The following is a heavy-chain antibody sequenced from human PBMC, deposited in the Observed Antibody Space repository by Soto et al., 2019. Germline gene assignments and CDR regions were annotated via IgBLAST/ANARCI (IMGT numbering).Heavy chain of an antibody. V-gene: IGHV4-34*01. J-gene: IGHJ6*02. CDR2: INHSGST. D-gene: IGHD6-19*01. Sequence: SETLSLTCAVYGGSFSGYYWSWIRQPPGKGLEWIGEINHSGSTNYNPSLKSRVTISVDTSKNQFSLKLSSVTAADTAVYYCARGSSGWRYYYYYGMDVWGQGTTVTVSS. CDR1: GGSFSGYY. CDR3: ARGSSGWRYYYYYGMDV.